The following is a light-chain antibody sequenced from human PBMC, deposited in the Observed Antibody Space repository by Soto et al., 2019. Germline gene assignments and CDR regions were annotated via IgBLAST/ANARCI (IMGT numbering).Light chain of an antibody. CDR2: GAS. CDR1: QSVSSNY. V-gene: IGKV3-20*01. J-gene: IGKJ1*01. CDR3: QQYGSSPTWT. Sequence: ESVLTQSPGTLSLSPGERATLSCRASQSVSSNYLAWYQQKPGQAPRLLIYGASTRATGIPDSFSGSGSGTDFTLTISRLEQEDSAVYYCQQYGSSPTWTFGQGTKVDIK.